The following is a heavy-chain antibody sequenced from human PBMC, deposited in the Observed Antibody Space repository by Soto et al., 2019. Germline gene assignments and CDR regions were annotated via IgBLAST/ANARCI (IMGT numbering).Heavy chain of an antibody. CDR2: INPNSGGT. J-gene: IGHJ6*02. V-gene: IGHV1-2*02. D-gene: IGHD5-12*01. CDR3: ARSAGATINYYYYGMDV. CDR1: GYPFTGYY. Sequence: DSVKVCCKASGYPFTGYYMHLVRQAPGQGLEWMGWINPNSGGTNYAQKFQGRVTMTRDTSISTAYMELSRLRSDDTAVYYCARSAGATINYYYYGMDVWGQGATVTVSS.